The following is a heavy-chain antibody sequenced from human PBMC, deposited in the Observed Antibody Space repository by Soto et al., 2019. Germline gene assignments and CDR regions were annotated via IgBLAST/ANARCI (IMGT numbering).Heavy chain of an antibody. Sequence: GGSLRLSCAASGFTFSSYWMHWVRQAPGKGLVWVSRINSDGSSTSYADSVKGRFTISRDNAKNTLYLQMNSLRAEDTAVYYCASLYGDYISGYYYYMDVWGKGTTVTVSS. J-gene: IGHJ6*03. D-gene: IGHD4-17*01. CDR2: INSDGSST. CDR1: GFTFSSYW. CDR3: ASLYGDYISGYYYYMDV. V-gene: IGHV3-74*01.